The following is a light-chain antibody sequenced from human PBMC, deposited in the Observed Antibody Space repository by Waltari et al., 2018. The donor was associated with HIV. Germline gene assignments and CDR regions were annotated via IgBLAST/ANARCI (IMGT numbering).Light chain of an antibody. V-gene: IGLV2-14*01. Sequence: HSALTQPASVSASPGQSITIPCHGTSGAFAISSLISWSQPRPGKVPKIIIYEVISRPSGVSNRFSGSKSGNTASLTISGLQAEDEADYYCTSYTSNATLLFGGGTKVTVL. J-gene: IGLJ3*02. CDR2: EVI. CDR1: SGAFAISSL. CDR3: TSYTSNATLL.